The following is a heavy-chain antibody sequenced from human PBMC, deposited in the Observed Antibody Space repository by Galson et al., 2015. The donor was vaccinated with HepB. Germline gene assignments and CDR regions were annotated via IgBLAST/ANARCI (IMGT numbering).Heavy chain of an antibody. CDR3: ARGRMLGILLSAFDL. Sequence: TLSLTCSVSGGSFSSGGYYWSWIRQHPGKGLEWIGYVYHSGSTYYTPSLKSRVKISVDTSKNQFSLNLSSVTAADTAVYYCARGRMLGILLSAFDLWGQGTMVTVSS. J-gene: IGHJ3*01. CDR2: VYHSGST. V-gene: IGHV4-31*03. D-gene: IGHD2-15*01. CDR1: GGSFSSGGYY.